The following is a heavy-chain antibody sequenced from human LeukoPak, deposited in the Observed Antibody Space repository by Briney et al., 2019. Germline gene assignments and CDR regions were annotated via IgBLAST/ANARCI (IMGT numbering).Heavy chain of an antibody. CDR2: ISWNSGSI. CDR1: GFTFDDYA. V-gene: IGHV3-9*01. CDR3: AKDWATTTY. Sequence: PGRSLRLSCAASGFTFDDYAMHWVRHAPGKGLEWVSGISWNSGSIGYADSVKGRFTISRDNAKNSLYLQMNSLRAEDTALYYCAKDWATTTYWGQGTLVTVSS. J-gene: IGHJ4*02. D-gene: IGHD1-26*01.